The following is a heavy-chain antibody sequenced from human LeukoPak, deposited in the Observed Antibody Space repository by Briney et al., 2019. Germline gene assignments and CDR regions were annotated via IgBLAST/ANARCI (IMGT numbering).Heavy chain of an antibody. V-gene: IGHV3-48*04. CDR1: GFTFSSYA. CDR2: ISSSGSTI. CDR3: AKSSSATGDSSVLLDI. J-gene: IGHJ3*02. Sequence: GGSLRLSCAASGFTFSSYAMSWVRQAPGKGLEWVSYISSSGSTIYYADSVKGRFTISRDNAKNSLYLQMNSLRAEDTAVYYCAKSSSATGDSSVLLDIWGQGTMVTVSS. D-gene: IGHD6-19*01.